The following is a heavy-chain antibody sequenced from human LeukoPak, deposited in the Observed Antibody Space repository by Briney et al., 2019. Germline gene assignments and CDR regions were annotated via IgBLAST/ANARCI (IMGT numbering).Heavy chain of an antibody. J-gene: IGHJ6*02. CDR2: ISAYNGNT. V-gene: IGHV1-18*01. D-gene: IGHD1-26*01. Sequence: ASVKVSCKASGYTFTSYGISWVRQAPGQGLEWMGWISAYNGNTNYAQKLQGRVTMTTDTSMSTAYMELRSLRSDDAAVYYCARDRELLRGYYYYGMDVWGQGTTVTVSS. CDR3: ARDRELLRGYYYYGMDV. CDR1: GYTFTSYG.